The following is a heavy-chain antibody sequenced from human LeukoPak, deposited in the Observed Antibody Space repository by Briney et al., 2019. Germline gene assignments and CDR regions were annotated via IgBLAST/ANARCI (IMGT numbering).Heavy chain of an antibody. D-gene: IGHD6-19*01. J-gene: IGHJ1*01. V-gene: IGHV3-21*01. Sequence: GGSLRLSCAASGFTFSSYSMNWVRQAPGKGLEWVSSISSSSSYIYYADSVKGRFTISRDNAKNSLYPQMNSLRAEDTAVYYCARVVGVAGNQHWGQGTLVTVSS. CDR2: ISSSSSYI. CDR1: GFTFSSYS. CDR3: ARVVGVAGNQH.